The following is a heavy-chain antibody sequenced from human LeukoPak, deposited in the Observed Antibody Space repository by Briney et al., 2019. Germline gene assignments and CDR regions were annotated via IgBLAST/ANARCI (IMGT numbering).Heavy chain of an antibody. V-gene: IGHV3-23*01. D-gene: IGHD4-17*01. J-gene: IGHJ3*02. CDR3: AKRTVTTFLGAFDI. Sequence: GGSLRLSCATSGFTFSSYAMSWVRQAPGHGLKWVSAISGSGGNTHYADSVKGRFTISRDNFKNTLHLEMNSLRAEYTAVYYCAKRTVTTFLGAFDIWGQGTMVTVSS. CDR2: ISGSGGNT. CDR1: GFTFSSYA.